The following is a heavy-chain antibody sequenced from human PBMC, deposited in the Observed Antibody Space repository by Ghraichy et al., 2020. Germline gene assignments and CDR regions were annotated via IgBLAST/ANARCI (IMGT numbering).Heavy chain of an antibody. V-gene: IGHV5-10-1*01. D-gene: IGHD3-3*01. CDR2: IGPSDSYT. Sequence: GESLNISCKGSGYTFTSGWINWVRQMPGQGLEWMGRIGPSDSYTNYSPSFRGHVTISVDKSSSTAYLQWSSLQVSDTAIYYCARQRDYDYWNSYSHWFESWGQGTLVTVSS. CDR1: GYTFTSGW. J-gene: IGHJ5*01. CDR3: ARQRDYDYWNSYSHWFES.